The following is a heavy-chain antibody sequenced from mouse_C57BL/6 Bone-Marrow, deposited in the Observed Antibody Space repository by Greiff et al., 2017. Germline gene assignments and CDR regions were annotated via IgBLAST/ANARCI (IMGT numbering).Heavy chain of an antibody. CDR3: ARRLLVFDY. D-gene: IGHD2-10*01. CDR2: ISDGGSYT. Sequence: EVKLMESGGGLVKPGGSLKLSCAASGFTFSSYAMSWVRQTPEKRLEWVATISDGGSYTYYPDNVKGRFTISRDNAKNNLYLQMSHLKSEDTAMYYCARRLLVFDYWGQGTTLTVSS. J-gene: IGHJ2*01. CDR1: GFTFSSYA. V-gene: IGHV5-4*03.